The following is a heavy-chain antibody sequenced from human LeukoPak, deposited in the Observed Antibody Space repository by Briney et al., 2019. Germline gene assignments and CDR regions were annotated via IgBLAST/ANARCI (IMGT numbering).Heavy chain of an antibody. CDR3: AHRGGAAAVFDY. CDR1: GFSLSTSGVG. Sequence: SGPTLVKPTQTLTLTCTLSGFSLSTSGVGVGWIRQPPGKALEWLALIYWDDDKRYSPSLKSRLTVTKDTSRSQVVFTMTNMDPVDTATYYCAHRGGAAAVFDYWGQGTLVTVSS. J-gene: IGHJ4*02. D-gene: IGHD6-13*01. CDR2: IYWDDDK. V-gene: IGHV2-5*02.